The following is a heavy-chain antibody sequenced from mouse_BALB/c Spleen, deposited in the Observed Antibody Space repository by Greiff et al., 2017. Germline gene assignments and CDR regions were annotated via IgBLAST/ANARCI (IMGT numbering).Heavy chain of an antibody. CDR1: GFTFSSYG. J-gene: IGHJ4*01. Sequence: EVQLQESGGGLVQPGGSLKLSCAASGFTFSSYGMSWVRQTPDKRLELVATINSNGGSTYYPDSVKGRFTISRDNAKNTLYLQMSSLKSEDTAMYYCAREGSYYAMDYWGQGTSVTVSS. CDR3: AREGSYYAMDY. CDR2: INSNGGST. V-gene: IGHV5-6-3*01.